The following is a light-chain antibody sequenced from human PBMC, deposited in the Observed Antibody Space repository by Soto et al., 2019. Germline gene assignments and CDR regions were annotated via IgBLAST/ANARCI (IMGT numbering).Light chain of an antibody. J-gene: IGKJ1*01. Sequence: DIQMTQSPSTLSASVGDRVTITCRASQSISSWLAWYQQKPGKAPKILIYKASILESGVPSRFSGSGSGTEFTLTISSLQPDDFATHYCQHYNIYSETFGQGTKVEVK. CDR3: QHYNIYSET. CDR2: KAS. CDR1: QSISSW. V-gene: IGKV1-5*03.